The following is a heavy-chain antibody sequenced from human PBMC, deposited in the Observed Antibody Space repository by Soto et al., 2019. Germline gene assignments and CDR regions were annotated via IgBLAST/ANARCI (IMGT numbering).Heavy chain of an antibody. CDR2: IYPGDSDT. CDR1: GYSFTSYW. J-gene: IGHJ4*02. V-gene: IGHV5-51*01. CDR3: ARLGEGSGWYRAFDY. Sequence: ESLKISCKGSGYSFTSYWIGWVRQMPGKGLEWMGIIYPGDSDTRYSPSFQGQVTISADKSISTAYLQWSSLKASDTAMYYCARLGEGSGWYRAFDYWGQGTLVTVSS. D-gene: IGHD6-19*01.